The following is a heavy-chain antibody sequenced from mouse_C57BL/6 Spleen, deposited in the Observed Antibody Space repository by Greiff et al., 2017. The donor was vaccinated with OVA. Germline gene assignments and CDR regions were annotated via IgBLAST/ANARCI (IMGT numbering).Heavy chain of an antibody. V-gene: IGHV1-5*01. CDR2: IYPGNSDT. CDR3: TAAYYNAMDY. D-gene: IGHD2-12*01. Sequence: EVKLQESGTGLVRPGASVKLSCTTSGYPFTGYWMPWVKQRPEQGLEWIGVIYPGNSDTGYTQTFTGRATLTAVTSASTAYMELSSLTKEDAAVYYCTAAYYNAMDYWGQGTSVTVSS. J-gene: IGHJ4*01. CDR1: GYPFTGYW.